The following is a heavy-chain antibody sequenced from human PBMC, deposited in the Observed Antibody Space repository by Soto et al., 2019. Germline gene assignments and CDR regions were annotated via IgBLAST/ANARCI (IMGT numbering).Heavy chain of an antibody. CDR3: ARGPNCGGDCYSYYFDY. J-gene: IGHJ4*02. D-gene: IGHD2-21*02. CDR2: ISYDGSNK. CDR1: GFTFSSYA. V-gene: IGHV3-30-3*01. Sequence: QVQLVESGGGVVQPGRSLRLSCAASGFTFSSYAMHWVRQAPGKGLERVAVISYDGSNKYYADSVKGRFTISRDNSKNTLYLQMNSLRAEDTAVYYCARGPNCGGDCYSYYFDYWGQGTLVTVSS.